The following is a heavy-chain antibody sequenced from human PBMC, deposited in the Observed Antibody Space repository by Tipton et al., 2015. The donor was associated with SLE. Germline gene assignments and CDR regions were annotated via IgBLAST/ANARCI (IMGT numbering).Heavy chain of an antibody. Sequence: TLSLTCSVSGVSIRTHYWSGIRQSPGKGLEWMVYTYNNDRTKYNPSLQSRVTVSVDTSENQLSLRVNSVTAADTALYYCVKGLSGVINYFFHSWGQGTLVTVSS. D-gene: IGHD3-10*01. J-gene: IGHJ4*02. CDR2: TYNNDRT. V-gene: IGHV4-59*08. CDR3: VKGLSGVINYFFHS. CDR1: GVSIRTHY.